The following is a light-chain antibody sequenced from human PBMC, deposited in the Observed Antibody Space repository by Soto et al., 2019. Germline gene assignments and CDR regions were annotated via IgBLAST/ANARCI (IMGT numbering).Light chain of an antibody. Sequence: EIVLSRSPGTLSLSPGERATLSCRASQSVSNNYLAWYQQKPGQAPRLLIYGASNRATGIPDRLSGSGSGTDFTLTISRLEPEDFAVYYCQQYGSSRWTFGQGTKVDIK. CDR2: GAS. V-gene: IGKV3-20*01. J-gene: IGKJ1*01. CDR3: QQYGSSRWT. CDR1: QSVSNNY.